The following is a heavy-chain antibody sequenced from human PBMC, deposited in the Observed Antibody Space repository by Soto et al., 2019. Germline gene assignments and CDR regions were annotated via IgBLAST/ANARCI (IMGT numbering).Heavy chain of an antibody. CDR1: GFTFSSYS. V-gene: IGHV3-21*01. J-gene: IGHJ4*02. CDR2: ISSSSSYI. D-gene: IGHD2-21*02. Sequence: GGSLRLSCAASGFTFSSYSMNWVRQAPGKGLEWVSSISSSSSYIYYAGSVKGRFTISRDNAKNSLYLQMNSLRAEDTAVYYCAREIDPCGGDCYEPVGYFDYWGQGTLVTVSS. CDR3: AREIDPCGGDCYEPVGYFDY.